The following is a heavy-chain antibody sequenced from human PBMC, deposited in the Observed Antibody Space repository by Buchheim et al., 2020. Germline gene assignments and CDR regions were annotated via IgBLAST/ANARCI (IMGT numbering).Heavy chain of an antibody. V-gene: IGHV1-8*01. Sequence: QVQLVQSGAEVKKPGASVKVSCKASGYTFTSYDINWVRQATGQGLEWMGWMNPNSGNTGYAQKFQGRVTMTRNTSISTAYMELSCLRSEETAVYYCAVGRNYDFLSGYTYYYYGMYVCGQGTT. J-gene: IGHJ6*02. CDR3: AVGRNYDFLSGYTYYYYGMYV. D-gene: IGHD3-3*01. CDR1: GYTFTSYD. CDR2: MNPNSGNT.